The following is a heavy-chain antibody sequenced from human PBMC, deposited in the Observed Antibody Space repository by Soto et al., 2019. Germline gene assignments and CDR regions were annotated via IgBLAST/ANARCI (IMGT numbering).Heavy chain of an antibody. CDR2: ISSSSSYI. V-gene: IGHV3-21*01. Sequence: PGGSLSLSCAASGFTFSSYSMNWVRQAPGKGLEWVSSISSSSSYIYYADSVKGRFTISRDNAKNSLYLQMNSLRAEDTAVYYCARDLGIAVPHNWFDPWGQGTLVTVSS. D-gene: IGHD6-19*01. CDR3: ARDLGIAVPHNWFDP. CDR1: GFTFSSYS. J-gene: IGHJ5*02.